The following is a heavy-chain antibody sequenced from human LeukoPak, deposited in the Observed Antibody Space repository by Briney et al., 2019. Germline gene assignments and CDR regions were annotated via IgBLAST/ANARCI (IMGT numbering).Heavy chain of an antibody. Sequence: SETLSLTCTVSGGSISSYYWSWVRQPPGKGLQWIGYIYYSGSTNYNPSLKSRVIISVDTSKNQFSLKLSSVTAADTAVYYCARGGPPFGYDILTGYYLGNAFDIWGQGTMVTVSS. V-gene: IGHV4-59*01. J-gene: IGHJ3*02. CDR2: IYYSGST. CDR3: ARGGPPFGYDILTGYYLGNAFDI. CDR1: GGSISSYY. D-gene: IGHD3-9*01.